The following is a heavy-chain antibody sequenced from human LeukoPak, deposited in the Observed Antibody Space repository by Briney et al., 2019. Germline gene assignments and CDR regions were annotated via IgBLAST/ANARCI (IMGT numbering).Heavy chain of an antibody. V-gene: IGHV4-34*01. Sequence: SETLSPTCAVYGGSFSGYYWSWIRQPPGKGLEWIGEINHSGSTNYNPSLKSRVTISVDTSKNQFSLKLSSVTAADTAVYYCARPRYGSTFDYWGQGTLVTVSS. CDR2: INHSGST. CDR3: ARPRYGSTFDY. D-gene: IGHD3-16*01. CDR1: GGSFSGYY. J-gene: IGHJ4*02.